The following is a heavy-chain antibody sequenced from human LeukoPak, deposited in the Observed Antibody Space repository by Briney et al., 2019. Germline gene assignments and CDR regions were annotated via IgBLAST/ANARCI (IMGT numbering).Heavy chain of an antibody. Sequence: ASVKVSCKASGGTFSSYAISWVRQAPGQGLEWMGWINPNSGGTNYAQKFQGRVTMTRDTSISTAYMELSRLRSDDTAVYYRARGGAYENYYYGMDVWGQGTTVTVSS. CDR1: GGTFSSYA. J-gene: IGHJ6*02. CDR3: ARGGAYENYYYGMDV. V-gene: IGHV1-2*02. CDR2: INPNSGGT. D-gene: IGHD5-12*01.